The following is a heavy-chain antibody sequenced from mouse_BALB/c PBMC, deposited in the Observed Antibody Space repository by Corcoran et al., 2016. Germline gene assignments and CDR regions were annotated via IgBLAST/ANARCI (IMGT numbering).Heavy chain of an antibody. CDR2: IYPGSGST. V-gene: IGHV1-81*01. J-gene: IGHJ2*01. CDR3: ASPYYFDY. Sequence: QVQLQQSGPELVKPGASVKMSCKASGYTFTDYVISWVKQRTGQGLEWIGEIYPGSGSTYYNENFKGKATLTADKSSNTAYMQLSSLTSEDSAVYFCASPYYFDYRGQGTTLTVSS. CDR1: GYTFTDYV.